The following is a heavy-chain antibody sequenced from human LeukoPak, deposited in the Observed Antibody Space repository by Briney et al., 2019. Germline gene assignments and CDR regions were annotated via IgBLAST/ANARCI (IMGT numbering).Heavy chain of an antibody. D-gene: IGHD2-21*02. Sequence: TSETLSLTCTVSGGSIRGSSYYWVWIRQPPGKGLEWIGTIYYSGSTYYNPSLKSRVTISADTSKNQLSLKVRSVTAADTALYCCARLVVTAPHYRYYMDVWGEGTTVTVSS. J-gene: IGHJ6*03. CDR2: IYYSGST. CDR3: ARLVVTAPHYRYYMDV. CDR1: GGSIRGSSYY. V-gene: IGHV4-39*01.